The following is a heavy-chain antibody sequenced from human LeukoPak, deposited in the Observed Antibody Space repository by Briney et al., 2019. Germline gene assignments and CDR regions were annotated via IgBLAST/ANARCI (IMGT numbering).Heavy chain of an antibody. CDR2: ISGAGVST. D-gene: IGHD1-26*01. Sequence: GGSLRLSCAASGFTFSGYALTWVRQAPGKGLEWVSTISGAGVSTYYADSVRGRFTISRDNSKNTLYLQMSSLRVDDAALYYCAIVGGSYAYWGQGTLVTVSS. CDR1: GFTFSGYA. V-gene: IGHV3-23*01. CDR3: AIVGGSYAY. J-gene: IGHJ4*02.